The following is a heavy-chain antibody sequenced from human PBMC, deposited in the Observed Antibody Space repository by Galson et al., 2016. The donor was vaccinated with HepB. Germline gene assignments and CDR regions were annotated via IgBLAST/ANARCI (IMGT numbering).Heavy chain of an antibody. V-gene: IGHV1-18*04. CDR2: TSGYNGNT. CDR1: GYTFTSYG. Sequence: SCKASGYTFTSYGINWVRQAPGEGLEWMGWTSGYNGNTNYAQKLQGRVTMTTDTSTNTAYMEMRSLRYADTAVYYCAVMAVAGYDYWGQGTLVTVSS. J-gene: IGHJ4*02. CDR3: AVMAVAGYDY. D-gene: IGHD6-19*01.